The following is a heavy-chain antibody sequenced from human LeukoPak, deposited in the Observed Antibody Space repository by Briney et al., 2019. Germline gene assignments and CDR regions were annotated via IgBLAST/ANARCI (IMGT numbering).Heavy chain of an antibody. CDR3: ARIGLTSDPFDY. J-gene: IGHJ4*02. CDR2: INPNSGGT. D-gene: IGHD3-9*01. V-gene: IGHV1-2*02. Sequence: ASVKVSCKASGYTFTGYYMHWVRQAPGQGLEGMGWINPNSGGTNYAQKFQGRVTMTRDTSISTAYMELSTLRSDDTAVYYCARIGLTSDPFDYWGQGTLVTVSS. CDR1: GYTFTGYY.